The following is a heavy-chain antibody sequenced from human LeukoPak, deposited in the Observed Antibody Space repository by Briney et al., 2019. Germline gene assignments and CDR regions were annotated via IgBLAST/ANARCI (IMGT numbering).Heavy chain of an antibody. CDR2: IIPIFGTA. CDR1: GGTFSSYA. J-gene: IGHJ4*02. V-gene: IGHV1-69*06. D-gene: IGHD6-13*01. Sequence: ASVKVSCKASGGTFSSYAISWVRQAPGQGLEWMGGIIPIFGTANYAQKFQGRVTITAEKSTSTAYMELSSLRSEDTAVYYCARSSIIAAAGPYSFDYWGQGTLVTVSS. CDR3: ARSSIIAAAGPYSFDY.